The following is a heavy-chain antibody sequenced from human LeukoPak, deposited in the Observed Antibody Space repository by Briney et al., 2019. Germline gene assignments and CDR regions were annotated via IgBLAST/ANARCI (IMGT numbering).Heavy chain of an antibody. D-gene: IGHD2-15*01. CDR3: ARGSRCSGGSCYAYYYYYMDV. CDR2: IYYSGST. J-gene: IGHJ6*03. CDR1: GGSISSHY. Sequence: LETLSLTCTVSGGSISSHYWSWIRQPPGKGLEWIGYIYYSGSTNYNPSLKSRVTISVDTSKNQFSLKLSSVTAADTAVYYCARGSRCSGGSCYAYYYYYMDVWGKGTTVTVSS. V-gene: IGHV4-59*11.